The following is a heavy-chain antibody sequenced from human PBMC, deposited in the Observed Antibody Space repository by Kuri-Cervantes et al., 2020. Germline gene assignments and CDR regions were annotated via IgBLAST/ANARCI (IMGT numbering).Heavy chain of an antibody. Sequence: GGSLSLSCAASGFTFSSYGMHWVRQAPGKGLEWVAVIWYDGSNKYYADSVKGRFTISRDNSKNTLYLQMNSLRAEDTAVYYCARTPTWFGELLYLNYYYGMDVWGQGTTVTVSS. D-gene: IGHD3-10*01. J-gene: IGHJ6*02. CDR2: IWYDGSNK. CDR1: GFTFSSYG. V-gene: IGHV3-33*01. CDR3: ARTPTWFGELLYLNYYYGMDV.